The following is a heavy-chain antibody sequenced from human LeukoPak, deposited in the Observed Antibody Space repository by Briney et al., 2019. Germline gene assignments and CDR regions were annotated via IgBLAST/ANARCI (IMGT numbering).Heavy chain of an antibody. CDR2: ISPYNGNT. Sequence: ASVKVSCKASGYNFNSFSFSWVRQAPGQGLEWLGWISPYNGNTNYAQKLQGRVTMTTDTSTSTVYMELRSLTSDDTAVYCCARGMCSSVDHWGQGTLVTVSS. CDR1: GYNFNSFS. D-gene: IGHD2-15*01. J-gene: IGHJ4*02. V-gene: IGHV1-18*04. CDR3: ARGMCSSVDH.